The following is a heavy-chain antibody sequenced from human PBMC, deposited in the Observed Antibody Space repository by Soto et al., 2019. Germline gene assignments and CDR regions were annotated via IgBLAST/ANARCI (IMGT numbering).Heavy chain of an antibody. Sequence: ASVKVSCKASGYTFTGYYMHWVRQAPGQGLEWMGWINPNSGGTNYAQKFQGRVTMTRDTSISTAYMELSRLRSDDTAVYYCARAPPRQKLVDGFDCWGQGTRVTVAS. V-gene: IGHV1-2*02. CDR3: ARAPPRQKLVDGFDC. CDR2: INPNSGGT. CDR1: GYTFTGYY. J-gene: IGHJ4*02. D-gene: IGHD6-13*01.